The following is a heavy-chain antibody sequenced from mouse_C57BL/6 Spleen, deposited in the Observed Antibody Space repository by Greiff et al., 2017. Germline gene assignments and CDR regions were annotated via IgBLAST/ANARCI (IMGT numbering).Heavy chain of an antibody. CDR1: GYTFTNYG. CDR2: IYPGGGYT. J-gene: IGHJ4*01. CDR3: ARGGNYGNYDYAMDY. Sequence: QVQLKQSGAELVRPGTSVKMSCKASGYTFTNYGIGWAKQRPGHGLEWIGDIYPGGGYTNYNEKFKGKATLTADKSSSTAYMQFSSLTSEDSAIYYGARGGNYGNYDYAMDYWGQGTSVTVSS. V-gene: IGHV1-63*01. D-gene: IGHD2-1*01.